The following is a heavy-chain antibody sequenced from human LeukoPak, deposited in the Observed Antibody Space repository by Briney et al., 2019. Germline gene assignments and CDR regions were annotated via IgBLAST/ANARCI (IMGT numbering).Heavy chain of an antibody. V-gene: IGHV1-69*05. CDR3: AGGYSVDYGDY. Sequence: SVKVSCKASGGTFSSYAISWVRQAPGQGLEWMGGIIPIFGTANYAQKFQGRVTITTDESTSTAYMELSRLRSDDTAVYYCAGGYSVDYGDYWGQGTLVTVSS. J-gene: IGHJ4*02. CDR2: IIPIFGTA. D-gene: IGHD6-13*01. CDR1: GGTFSSYA.